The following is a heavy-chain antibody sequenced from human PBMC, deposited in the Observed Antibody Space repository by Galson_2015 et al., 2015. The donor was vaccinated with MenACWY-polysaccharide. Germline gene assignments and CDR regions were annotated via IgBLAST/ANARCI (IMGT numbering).Heavy chain of an antibody. Sequence: SETLSLTCTVSGGSISGHYWSWIRQSPGKGLEWIAYIYYSGTNDYNPSLKSRATISVDTSRNQFSLKLSSVTAADAAVYYCARLVRIAATGPCDAFDFWGQGTRVTVSS. CDR3: ARLVRIAATGPCDAFDF. D-gene: IGHD6-25*01. CDR2: IYYSGTN. V-gene: IGHV4-59*11. J-gene: IGHJ3*01. CDR1: GGSISGHY.